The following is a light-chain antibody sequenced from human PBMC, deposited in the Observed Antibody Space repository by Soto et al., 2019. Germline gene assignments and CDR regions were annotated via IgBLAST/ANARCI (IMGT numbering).Light chain of an antibody. Sequence: QSALTQPVSVSGSPGQPITISCTGTSSGVGSYNLVSWYQQHPGKAPKLIIYEGSKRPSGVSNRFSASKSGNAASLTISGLQAEDEAAYYCCSYAAGCTSYVVFGGGTKLTVL. CDR3: CSYAAGCTSYVV. J-gene: IGLJ2*01. CDR2: EGS. CDR1: SSGVGSYNL. V-gene: IGLV2-23*01.